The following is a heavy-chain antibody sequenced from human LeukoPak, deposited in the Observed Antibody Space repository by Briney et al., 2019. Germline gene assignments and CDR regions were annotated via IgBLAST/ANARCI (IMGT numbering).Heavy chain of an antibody. CDR3: ARMVVAAWGYYYMDV. CDR1: GGSFSGYY. CDR2: INHSGST. D-gene: IGHD2-15*01. Sequence: SETLSLTCAVYGGSFSGYYWSWIRQPPGKGLEWIGEINHSGSTNYNPSLKSRVTISVDTSKNQFSLKLSSVTAADTAVYYCARMVVAAWGYYYMDVWGKGPTVTVSS. V-gene: IGHV4-34*01. J-gene: IGHJ6*03.